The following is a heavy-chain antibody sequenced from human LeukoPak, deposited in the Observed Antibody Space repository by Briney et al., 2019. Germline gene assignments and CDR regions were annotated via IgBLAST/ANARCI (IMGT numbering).Heavy chain of an antibody. Sequence: ASVKVSCKVSGYTLTEVSMHWVRQAPGKGLEWMGGFDPEDGETIYAQKFQGRVTMTEDTSTDTAYMELSSLRSEDTAVYYCATGSGIAVSLRSYWFDPWGQGTLVTVSS. V-gene: IGHV1-24*01. D-gene: IGHD6-19*01. CDR1: GYTLTEVS. CDR2: FDPEDGET. CDR3: ATGSGIAVSLRSYWFDP. J-gene: IGHJ5*02.